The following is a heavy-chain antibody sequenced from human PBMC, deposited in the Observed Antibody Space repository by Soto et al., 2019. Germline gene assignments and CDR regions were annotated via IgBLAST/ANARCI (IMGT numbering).Heavy chain of an antibody. J-gene: IGHJ5*02. CDR2: INHSGST. CDR1: GGSFSVYY. D-gene: IGHD1-26*01. Sequence: SETLSLTCAVYGGSFSVYYWRWIRQPPGKGLEWIGEINHSGSTNYNPSLKSRVTISVDTSKNQFSLKLSSVTAADTAVYYCARVPWWELLFGWFDPWGQGTLVTVSS. CDR3: ARVPWWELLFGWFDP. V-gene: IGHV4-34*01.